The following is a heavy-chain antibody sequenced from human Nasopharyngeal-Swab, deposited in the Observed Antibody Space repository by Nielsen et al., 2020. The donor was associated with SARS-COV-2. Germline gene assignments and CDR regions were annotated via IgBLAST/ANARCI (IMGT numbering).Heavy chain of an antibody. Sequence: GGSLRLSCAASGFTFSSYGMHWVRQAQGKGLEWVAVISYDGSNKYYADSVKGRFTISRDNSKNTLYLQMNSLRAEDTAVYYCARDKLGGGLGYYYGMDVWGQGTTVTVSS. CDR3: ARDKLGGGLGYYYGMDV. CDR1: GFTFSSYG. CDR2: ISYDGSNK. V-gene: IGHV3-30*03. D-gene: IGHD1-26*01. J-gene: IGHJ6*02.